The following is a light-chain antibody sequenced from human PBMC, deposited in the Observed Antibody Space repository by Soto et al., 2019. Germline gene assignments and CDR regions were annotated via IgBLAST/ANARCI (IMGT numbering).Light chain of an antibody. CDR2: RNN. CDR3: AAWDDSLWV. V-gene: IGLV1-47*01. CDR1: SSNIGSNY. J-gene: IGLJ3*02. Sequence: QSVLTQPPSASRTPGQRVTISCSGSSSNIGSNYVYWYQQLPGTAPKLLIYRNNQRPSGVPDRFSGSKSGTSASLAISGLRSEDEADYYCAAWDDSLWVFGGGTKLTVL.